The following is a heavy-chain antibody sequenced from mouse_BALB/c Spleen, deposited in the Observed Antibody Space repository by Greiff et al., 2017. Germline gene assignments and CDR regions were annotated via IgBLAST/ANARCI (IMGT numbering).Heavy chain of an antibody. CDR2: IYPGNSDT. Sequence: DVQLQESGTVLARPGASVKMSCKASGYSFTSYWMPWVKQRPGQGLEWIGAIYPGNSDTSYNQKFKGKAKLTAVTSASTAYMELSSLTNEDSAVYYGTRWGGNYPSFDYWGQGTTLTVSS. CDR1: GYSFTSYW. D-gene: IGHD2-1*01. CDR3: TRWGGNYPSFDY. J-gene: IGHJ2*01. V-gene: IGHV1-5*01.